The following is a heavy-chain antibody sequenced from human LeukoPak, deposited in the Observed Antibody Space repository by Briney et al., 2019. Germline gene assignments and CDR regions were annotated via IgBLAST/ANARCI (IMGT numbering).Heavy chain of an antibody. Sequence: GGSLRLSCAASGFTFSSYSMTWVRQAPGKGLEWVSSISSSSSYIYYADSVKGRFTISRDNAKNSLYLQMSSLRAEDAAVYYCARDWKTAAAGTWDWFDPWGRGTLVTVSS. CDR2: ISSSSSYI. V-gene: IGHV3-21*01. J-gene: IGHJ5*02. CDR1: GFTFSSYS. CDR3: ARDWKTAAAGTWDWFDP. D-gene: IGHD6-13*01.